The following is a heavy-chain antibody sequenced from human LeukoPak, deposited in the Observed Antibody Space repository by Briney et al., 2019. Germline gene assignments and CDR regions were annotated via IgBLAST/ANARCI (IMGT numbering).Heavy chain of an antibody. CDR1: AFSFRTYS. J-gene: IGHJ4*02. Sequence: PGGSLRLSCAASAFSFRTYSMSWVRQAPGKGLEWVSSISYTSSFKYYADSVKGRFTISRDNGANALYLQTTSLRAEDTAIYYCARGPPSENYSQDYFDMWGQGTLVTVSS. D-gene: IGHD2-15*01. V-gene: IGHV3-21*06. CDR2: ISYTSSFK. CDR3: ARGPPSENYSQDYFDM.